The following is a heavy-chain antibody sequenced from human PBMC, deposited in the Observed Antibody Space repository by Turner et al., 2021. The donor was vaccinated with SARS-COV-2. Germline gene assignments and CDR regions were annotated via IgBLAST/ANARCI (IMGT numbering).Heavy chain of an antibody. J-gene: IGHJ2*01. CDR3: ARQFIRGGSYYWYFDL. D-gene: IGHD1-26*01. CDR1: GGSISSYY. Sequence: QVQLQESGPGLVKPSETLSLTCTVSGGSISSYYWSWIRQPPGKGLEWIGYIYYSGSTNYNPSLKSRVTISVDTSKNQFSLKLTSVTAADTAVYYCARQFIRGGSYYWYFDLWGRGTLVTVSS. V-gene: IGHV4-59*08. CDR2: IYYSGST.